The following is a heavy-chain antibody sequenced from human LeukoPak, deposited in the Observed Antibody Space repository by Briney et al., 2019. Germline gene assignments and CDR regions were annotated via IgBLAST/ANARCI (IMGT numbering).Heavy chain of an antibody. CDR1: GFNFNNYW. J-gene: IGHJ4*02. V-gene: IGHV3-7*03. CDR2: IKDDGSEE. CDR3: ARDVVGATYFD. Sequence: GGSLRLSCAASGFNFNNYWMSWLRQAPGKGLEWVANIKDDGSEEYYVDSVKGRFTISRDNSKNTLYLQMNSLRAEDTAVYYCARDVVGATYFDWGQGTLVTVSS. D-gene: IGHD1-26*01.